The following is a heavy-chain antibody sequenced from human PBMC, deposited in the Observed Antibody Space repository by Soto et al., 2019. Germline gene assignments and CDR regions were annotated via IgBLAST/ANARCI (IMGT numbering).Heavy chain of an antibody. V-gene: IGHV3-15*07. CDR3: TTDLPQWLPLGAFDY. D-gene: IGHD6-19*01. Sequence: GVLRLSCAASGFTFSNAWMNWVRQAPGKGLEWVGRIKSKTDGGTTDYAAPVKGRFTISRDDSKNTLYLQMNSLKTEDTAVYYCTTDLPQWLPLGAFDYWGQGTLVTVSS. J-gene: IGHJ4*02. CDR2: IKSKTDGGTT. CDR1: GFTFSNAW.